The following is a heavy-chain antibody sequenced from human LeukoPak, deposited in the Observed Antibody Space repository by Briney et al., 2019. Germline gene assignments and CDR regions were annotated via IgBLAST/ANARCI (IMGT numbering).Heavy chain of an antibody. CDR3: ARGLEWLGPYYMVV. CDR1: GFTFSRDG. J-gene: IGHJ6*03. D-gene: IGHD5-12*01. CDR2: ISYDGSNK. Sequence: PGRSLRLSCAASGFTFSRDGMHWVRQAPGKGLEWVAVISYDGSNKYYVDSVKGRFTISRDNSKSTLYLQMNSLSTDDTAVYYCARGLEWLGPYYMVVWGKGTTVTVSS. V-gene: IGHV3-30*03.